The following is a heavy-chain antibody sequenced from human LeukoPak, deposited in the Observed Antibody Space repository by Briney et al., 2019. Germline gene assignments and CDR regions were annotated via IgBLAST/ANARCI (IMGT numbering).Heavy chain of an antibody. V-gene: IGHV4-34*01. CDR3: ARGLPFDIVVVPAAITPDDDAFDI. D-gene: IGHD2-2*02. Sequence: NPSEALSLTCAVYGGSFSGYYWSWIRQPPGKGLEWIGEINHSGSTNYNPSLKSRVTISVDTSKNQFSLKLSSVTAADTAVYYCARGLPFDIVVVPAAITPDDDAFDIWGQGTMVTVSS. CDR1: GGSFSGYY. CDR2: INHSGST. J-gene: IGHJ3*02.